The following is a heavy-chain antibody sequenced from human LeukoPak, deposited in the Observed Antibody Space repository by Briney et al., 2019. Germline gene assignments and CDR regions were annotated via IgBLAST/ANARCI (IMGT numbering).Heavy chain of an antibody. D-gene: IGHD3-10*01. CDR2: ISWNSGSI. V-gene: IGHV3-9*01. CDR1: GFTFDDYA. J-gene: IGHJ4*02. Sequence: PGGSLRLSCAASGFTFDDYAMHWVRQAPGKGLEWVSGISWNSGSIGYADSVKGRFTISRDNAKSSLYLQMNSLRAEDTTVYYCAKDDRLMARGGFDYWGQGTLVTVSS. CDR3: AKDDRLMARGGFDY.